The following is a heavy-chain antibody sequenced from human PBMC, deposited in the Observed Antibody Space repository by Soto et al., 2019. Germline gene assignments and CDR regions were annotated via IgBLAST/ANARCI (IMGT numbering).Heavy chain of an antibody. CDR3: ARDPPLSMIVVVGVDDF. CDR2: ISSRSTFI. D-gene: IGHD3-22*01. CDR1: GFTLTNEN. V-gene: IGHV3-21*06. J-gene: IGHJ4*02. Sequence: LRLSCTVLGFTLTNENMNWVRQAPGKGLEWVSSISSRSTFINYADSVKGRFTISRDNDKGLVYLQMNSLRADDTAVYYCARDPPLSMIVVVGVDDFWGQGTLVTVSS.